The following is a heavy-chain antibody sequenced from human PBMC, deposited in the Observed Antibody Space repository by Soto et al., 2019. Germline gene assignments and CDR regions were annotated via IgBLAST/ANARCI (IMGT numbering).Heavy chain of an antibody. CDR3: SRSAWFPYFSFY. CDR1: GFTFSRFE. V-gene: IGHV3-48*03. J-gene: IGHJ4*02. CDR2: ISSSGSTA. D-gene: IGHD3-10*01. Sequence: PGGSLRLSCAASGFTFSRFEWHWVRRAPGKGLEWISYISSSGSTAYYASSVEGRFTISRDNANNSVYLQMDSLRAEDTALYYCSRSAWFPYFSFYWGQGALVTVSS.